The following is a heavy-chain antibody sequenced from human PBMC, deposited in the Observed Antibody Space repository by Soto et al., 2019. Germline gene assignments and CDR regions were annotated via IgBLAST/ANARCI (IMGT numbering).Heavy chain of an antibody. Sequence: VNVSCKACGYNFTGYYMHWVRQAPGQGLEWMGWINHNSGGTNYAQKFQGRVTMTRDTSISTAYMELSRLRSDDTAVYYCALLWLNPSYYYYRMDVWGQATTVTVYS. J-gene: IGHJ6*02. CDR1: GYNFTGYY. V-gene: IGHV1-2*02. CDR3: ALLWLNPSYYYYRMDV. D-gene: IGHD3-10*01. CDR2: INHNSGGT.